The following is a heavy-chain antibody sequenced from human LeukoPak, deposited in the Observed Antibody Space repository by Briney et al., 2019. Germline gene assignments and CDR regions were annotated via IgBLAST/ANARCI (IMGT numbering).Heavy chain of an antibody. CDR3: ARAPDDYGDYPIYFDY. D-gene: IGHD4-17*01. J-gene: IGHJ4*02. Sequence: GESLKISCKGSGYSFTSYWIGWVRQMPGKGLEWMGIIYPGDSDTRYSPSFQGQVTISADKSISTAYLQWSSLKASDTAMYYCARAPDDYGDYPIYFDYWGQGTLVTVSS. CDR1: GYSFTSYW. V-gene: IGHV5-51*01. CDR2: IYPGDSDT.